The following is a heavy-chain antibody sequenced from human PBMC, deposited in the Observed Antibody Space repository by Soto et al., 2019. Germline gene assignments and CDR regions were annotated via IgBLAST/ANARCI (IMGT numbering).Heavy chain of an antibody. CDR3: ARRYGSCFDY. J-gene: IGHJ4*02. CDR2: IYYSGST. Sequence: QVQLQESGPGLVKPSETLSLTCTVSGGSISSYYWSWIRQPPGKGLEWIGYIYYSGSTNYNPSLXSXVXIXXDTSKTQSSLKLSSVTAADTAVYYCARRYGSCFDYWGQGTLVTVSS. V-gene: IGHV4-59*08. CDR1: GGSISSYY. D-gene: IGHD5-18*01.